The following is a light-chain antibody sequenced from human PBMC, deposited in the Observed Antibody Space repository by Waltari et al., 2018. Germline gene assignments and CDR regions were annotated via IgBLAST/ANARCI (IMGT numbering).Light chain of an antibody. CDR1: TSDVGCYNL. J-gene: IGLJ2*01. Sequence: QSALTQPASVSGSLGQSITISCTGTTSDVGCYNLVSWYQHHPGKAPNPTPSEVTKRPSRVPKRFSGSKSGHTASLTISGLQAEDEADYYCSSYAGGSTVIFGGGTKVTVL. CDR3: SSYAGGSTVI. CDR2: EVT. V-gene: IGLV2-23*02.